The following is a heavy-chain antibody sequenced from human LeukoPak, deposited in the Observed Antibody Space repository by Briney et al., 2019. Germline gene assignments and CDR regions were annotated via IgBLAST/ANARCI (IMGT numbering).Heavy chain of an antibody. CDR2: ISWNSGSI. Sequence: GGSLRLSCAASGFTFDDYAMHWVRQAPGKGLEWVPGISWNSGSIGYADSVKGRFTISRDNAKNSLYLQMNSLRAEDTALYYCAKDRVGATSGTFDIWGQGTMVTVSS. CDR1: GFTFDDYA. J-gene: IGHJ3*02. D-gene: IGHD1-26*01. CDR3: AKDRVGATSGTFDI. V-gene: IGHV3-9*01.